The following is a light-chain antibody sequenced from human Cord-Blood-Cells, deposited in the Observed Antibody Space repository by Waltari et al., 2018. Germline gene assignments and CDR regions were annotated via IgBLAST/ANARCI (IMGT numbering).Light chain of an antibody. CDR1: QDGGGYNL. CDR3: SSYTSSSTVV. V-gene: IGLV2-14*02. CDR2: DVS. Sequence: QSSPTPPAPVVGAPGPSHPISCTWTHQDGGGYNLFSWYQQHPGKAPKLMIYDVSKRPSGVSNRFSGSKSGNTASLTISGLQAEDEADYYCSSYTSSSTVVFGGGTKLTVL. J-gene: IGLJ2*01.